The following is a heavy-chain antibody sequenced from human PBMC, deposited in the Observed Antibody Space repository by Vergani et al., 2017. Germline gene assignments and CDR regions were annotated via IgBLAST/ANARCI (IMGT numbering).Heavy chain of an antibody. CDR2: INPSGGST. J-gene: IGHJ6*02. CDR1: GYTFTSYY. D-gene: IGHD3-9*01. V-gene: IGHV1-46*01. CDR3: AREQIVYDILTGYTTNIYYYYGMDV. Sequence: QVQLVQSGAEVKKPGASVKVSCKASGYTFTSYYMHWVRQAPGQGLEWMGIINPSGGSTSYAQKFQGRVTMTRDTSTSTVYMELRSLRSEDTAVYYCAREQIVYDILTGYTTNIYYYYGMDVWGQGTTVTVSS.